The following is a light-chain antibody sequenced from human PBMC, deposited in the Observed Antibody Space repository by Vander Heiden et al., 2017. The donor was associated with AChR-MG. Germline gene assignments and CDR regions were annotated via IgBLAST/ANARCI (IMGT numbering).Light chain of an antibody. CDR3: QQRSNWPGLT. V-gene: IGKV3-11*01. Sequence: EIVLTQSPATLSLSPGERATLSCRASQSVYSYLAWYQQKPGQAPRLLIYDASNSATGIPARFSGSGSGTDFTLTISSLEPEDFAVYYCQQRSNWPGLTFGGGTKVEIK. CDR1: QSVYSY. CDR2: DAS. J-gene: IGKJ4*01.